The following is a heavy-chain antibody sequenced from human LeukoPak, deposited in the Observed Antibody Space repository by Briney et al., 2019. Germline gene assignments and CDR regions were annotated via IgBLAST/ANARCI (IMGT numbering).Heavy chain of an antibody. CDR3: ARDLKVDPAFDI. CDR1: GYTFTGYY. CDR2: INPNSGGT. D-gene: IGHD5-12*01. V-gene: IGHV1-2*02. Sequence: ASVKVSCKASGYTFTGYYMHWVRQAPGQGLEWMGWINPNSGGTNYAQKFQGRVTMTRDTSISTAYMELSRLRSDDTAVYYCARDLKVDPAFDIWGQGTMVTVSS. J-gene: IGHJ3*02.